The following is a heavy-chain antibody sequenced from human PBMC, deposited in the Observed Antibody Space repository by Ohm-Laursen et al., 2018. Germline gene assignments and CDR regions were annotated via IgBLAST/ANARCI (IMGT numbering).Heavy chain of an antibody. CDR2: VNPISGNT. Sequence: ASVKVSCKASGYTFSSYDVTWVRQATGQGLEWMGWVNPISGNTGYAQKFRGRVTMTGDISSSTAYLDLYSLTSEDTATYFCARAGGDWSANHYWGQGTLVTVSS. CDR3: ARAGGDWSANHY. CDR1: GYTFSSYD. V-gene: IGHV1-8*01. J-gene: IGHJ4*02. D-gene: IGHD2-21*02.